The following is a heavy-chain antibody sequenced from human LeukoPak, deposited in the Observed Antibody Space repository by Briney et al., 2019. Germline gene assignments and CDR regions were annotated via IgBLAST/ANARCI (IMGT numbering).Heavy chain of an antibody. V-gene: IGHV3-30*03. J-gene: IGHJ6*04. Sequence: PGRSLRLSCAASGFTFSSYGMHWVRQAPGKGLEWVAVISYDGSNKYYADSVKGRFTISRDNAKNTLYLQMNSLRAEDTAVYDCARAPPMDVWGKGTTVTISS. CDR3: ARAPPMDV. CDR1: GFTFSSYG. CDR2: ISYDGSNK.